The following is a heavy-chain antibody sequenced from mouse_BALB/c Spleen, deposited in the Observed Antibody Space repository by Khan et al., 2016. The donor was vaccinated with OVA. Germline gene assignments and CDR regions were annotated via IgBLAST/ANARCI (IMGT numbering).Heavy chain of an antibody. CDR2: ISNGGGTT. V-gene: IGHV5-12-2*01. Sequence: EVELVESGGGLVQPGGSLKLSCAASGFPFSNYTMSWVRQTPEKMLEWVAYISNGGGTTYYPATLKGRLTISRDNAKNTLYLQTSSLQSEVTALYYCARWGLYSNYGSAMEYGGQGTSVTVSS. D-gene: IGHD2-5*01. J-gene: IGHJ4*01. CDR1: GFPFSNYT. CDR3: ARWGLYSNYGSAMEY.